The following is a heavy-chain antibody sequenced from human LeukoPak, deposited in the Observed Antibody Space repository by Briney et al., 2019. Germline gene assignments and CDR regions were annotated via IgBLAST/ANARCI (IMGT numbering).Heavy chain of an antibody. J-gene: IGHJ5*02. D-gene: IGHD1-26*01. CDR2: LYYSGST. Sequence: SETLSLTCTVSGGSISSSGYYWGWIRQPPGQGLEWITSLYYSGSTYYNPSLKSRIIISVDTSKHQLSLKLSSLTAADTAVYYCARHEYSGSYYGLSWFDPWGQGTLVTVSS. V-gene: IGHV4-39*01. CDR1: GGSISSSGYY. CDR3: ARHEYSGSYYGLSWFDP.